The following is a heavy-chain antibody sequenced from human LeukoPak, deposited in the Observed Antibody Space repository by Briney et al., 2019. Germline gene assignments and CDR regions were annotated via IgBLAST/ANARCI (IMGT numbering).Heavy chain of an antibody. CDR1: GFTFSSYG. CDR3: ARLGAAAGNAFDI. V-gene: IGHV3-33*01. D-gene: IGHD6-13*01. J-gene: IGHJ3*02. CDR2: IWYDGSNK. Sequence: GGSLRLSCAASGFTFSSYGMHWVRQAPGKGLEWVAVIWYDGSNKYYADSVKGRFTISRDNSKNTLYLQMNSLRAEDTAVYYCARLGAAAGNAFDIWGQGTMVTVSS.